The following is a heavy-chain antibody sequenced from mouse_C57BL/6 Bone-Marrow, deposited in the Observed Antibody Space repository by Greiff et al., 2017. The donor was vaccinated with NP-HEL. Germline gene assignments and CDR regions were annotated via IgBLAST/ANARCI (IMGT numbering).Heavy chain of an antibody. J-gene: IGHJ1*03. Sequence: QVQLQQSGAELVRPGTSVKVSCKASGYAFTNYLIEWVKQRPGQGLEWIGVINPGSGGTNYNEKFKGKATLTADKSSSTAYMQLSSLTSEDSAVYFCARRYYGTWYFDVWGTGTTVTVSS. CDR3: ARRYYGTWYFDV. D-gene: IGHD1-1*01. CDR1: GYAFTNYL. V-gene: IGHV1-54*01. CDR2: INPGSGGT.